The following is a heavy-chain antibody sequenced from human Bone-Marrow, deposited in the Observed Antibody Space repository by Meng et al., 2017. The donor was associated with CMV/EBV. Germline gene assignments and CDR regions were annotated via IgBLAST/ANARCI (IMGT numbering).Heavy chain of an antibody. CDR1: GYTFGSYS. D-gene: IGHD2-2*01. J-gene: IGHJ6*02. CDR2: INSDGSST. Sequence: GEFLKIFSAAPGYTFGSYSMNWVRQAPGKGLGWVSRINSDGSSTSYADSVKGRFTITRDNAKNTLYLQMNSLRAEDTAVYYCASAVVPAATYYYYYGMDVWGQGTTVTVSS. CDR3: ASAVVPAATYYYYYGMDV. V-gene: IGHV3-74*01.